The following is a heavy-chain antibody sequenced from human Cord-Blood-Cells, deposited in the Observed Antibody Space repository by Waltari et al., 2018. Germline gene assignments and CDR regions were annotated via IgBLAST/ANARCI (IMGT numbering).Heavy chain of an antibody. Sequence: QVQLVQSGAEVKKPGASVKVSCKASGYTFTSSDINRVRQATGQGLEWMGWMNPNSGNTGYAQKFQGRVTMTRNTSISTAYMELSSLRSEDTAVYYCASWGIAAAGTYFLDYWGQGTLVTVSS. D-gene: IGHD6-13*01. CDR1: GYTFTSSD. J-gene: IGHJ4*02. CDR2: MNPNSGNT. V-gene: IGHV1-8*01. CDR3: ASWGIAAAGTYFLDY.